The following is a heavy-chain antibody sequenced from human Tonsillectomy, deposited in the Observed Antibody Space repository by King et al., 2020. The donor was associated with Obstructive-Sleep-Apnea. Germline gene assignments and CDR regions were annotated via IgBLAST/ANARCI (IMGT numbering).Heavy chain of an antibody. CDR1: GFTFSGSA. V-gene: IGHV3-73*01. J-gene: IGHJ4*02. CDR2: IRSKANSYAT. D-gene: IGHD3-3*01. Sequence: EVQLVESGGGLVQPGGSLKLSCAASGFTFSGSAMHWVRQASGKGLEWVGRIRSKANSYATAYAASGKGRLTISRDDSKNTAYLQMNSLKTEDASVYYCTRHPPLITIFGVVKYYFYYWGQGTLVTVSS. CDR3: TRHPPLITIFGVVKYYFYY.